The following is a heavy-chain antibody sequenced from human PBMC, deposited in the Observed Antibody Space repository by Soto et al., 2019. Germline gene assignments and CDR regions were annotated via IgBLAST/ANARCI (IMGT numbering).Heavy chain of an antibody. D-gene: IGHD4-17*01. CDR2: IHYIGST. CDR1: GGSISSSSYY. V-gene: IGHV4-39*01. Sequence: QLQLQESGPGLVKPSETPSLTCTVSGGSISSSSYYWNWIRQPPGKGLEWIGSIHYIGSTYYNPSLRSRFTISVDTSKSQFSLKLNSVTAADTAVYYCARRGFYGDYPSGMDVWGQGTTVTVSS. J-gene: IGHJ6*02. CDR3: ARRGFYGDYPSGMDV.